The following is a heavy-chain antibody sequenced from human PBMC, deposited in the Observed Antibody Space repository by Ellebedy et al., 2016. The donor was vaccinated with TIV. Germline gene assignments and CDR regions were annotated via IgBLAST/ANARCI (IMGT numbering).Heavy chain of an antibody. CDR3: AADQEVGTFDH. CDR1: AGTFTASS. J-gene: IGHJ4*02. Sequence: SVKVSXKASAGTFTASSVHWFRQARVQPRERIGWIFVGNGNTEYAQNFQDRVTITRDMSTRTAYMELGSLRSEDTAVYYCAADQEVGTFDHWGQGTLVSVSS. D-gene: IGHD1-26*01. CDR2: IFVGNGNT. V-gene: IGHV1-58*01.